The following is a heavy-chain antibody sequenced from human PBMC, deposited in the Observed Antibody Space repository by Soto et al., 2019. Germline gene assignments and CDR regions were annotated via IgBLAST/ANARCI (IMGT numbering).Heavy chain of an antibody. J-gene: IGHJ6*02. CDR2: IDWDDDK. D-gene: IGHD2-15*01. Sequence: SVPTLVNPTQTLTLTCTFSGFSLSTSGMCVSWIRQPPGKALEWLALIDWDDDKYYSTSLKTRLTISKDTSKNQVVLTMTNMDNADTDTYYCARIYSTNYYYSGMDVWGQGTTVTVSS. CDR3: ARIYSTNYYYSGMDV. CDR1: GFSLSTSGMC. V-gene: IGHV2-70*01.